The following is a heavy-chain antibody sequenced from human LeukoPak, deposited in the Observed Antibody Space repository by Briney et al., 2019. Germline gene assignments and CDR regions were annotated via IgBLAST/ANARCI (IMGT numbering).Heavy chain of an antibody. D-gene: IGHD4-17*01. Sequence: GGSLRLSCAASGFAFGSHWMHWVRQAPGKGLVWVARIESDASNTRYADSVKGRFTISRDNANKTLYLQMNSLRAEDTAVYYCARDPTVTRLRGAFDIWGQGTMVTVSS. V-gene: IGHV3-74*01. CDR1: GFAFGSHW. CDR2: IESDASNT. J-gene: IGHJ3*02. CDR3: ARDPTVTRLRGAFDI.